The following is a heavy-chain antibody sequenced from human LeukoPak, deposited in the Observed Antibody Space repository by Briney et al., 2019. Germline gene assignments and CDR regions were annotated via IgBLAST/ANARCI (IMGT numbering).Heavy chain of an antibody. CDR3: VKGSYYESSGHYYFDY. J-gene: IGHJ4*02. Sequence: GGSLRLSCAASGLTFSTHAMIWVWVRQAPGKGLEWVSAISGSGDSTYYADSVKGRFTISRDNSKNTLYLQMDSLRAEDTAVNYCVKGSYYESSGHYYFDYWGQGTLVTVSS. D-gene: IGHD3-22*01. V-gene: IGHV3-23*01. CDR2: ISGSGDST. CDR1: GLTFSTHA.